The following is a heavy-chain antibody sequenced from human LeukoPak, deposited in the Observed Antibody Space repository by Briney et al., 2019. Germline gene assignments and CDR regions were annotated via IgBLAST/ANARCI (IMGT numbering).Heavy chain of an antibody. D-gene: IGHD5-24*01. Sequence: ASVKVSCKASGGTFSSYAISWVRQAPGQGLEWMGGIIPIFGTANYAQKFQGRVTITADESTSTAYMELSSLRSEDTAVYYCARDRDGYNFNGAFDIWGQGTMVTVSS. CDR2: IIPIFGTA. V-gene: IGHV1-69*13. J-gene: IGHJ3*02. CDR1: GGTFSSYA. CDR3: ARDRDGYNFNGAFDI.